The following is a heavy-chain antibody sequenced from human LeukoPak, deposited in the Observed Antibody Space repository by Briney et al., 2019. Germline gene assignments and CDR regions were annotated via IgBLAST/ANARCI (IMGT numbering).Heavy chain of an antibody. CDR3: ASNIGWFRELPST. V-gene: IGHV4-34*01. CDR1: GGSFSGYY. J-gene: IGHJ4*02. Sequence: SETLSLTCAVYGGSFSGYYWSWIRQPPGKGLEWIGEINHSGSTNYNPSLKSRVTISVDTSKNQFSLKLSSVTAADTAVYYCASNIGWFRELPSTWGQGTLVTVSS. D-gene: IGHD3-10*01. CDR2: INHSGST.